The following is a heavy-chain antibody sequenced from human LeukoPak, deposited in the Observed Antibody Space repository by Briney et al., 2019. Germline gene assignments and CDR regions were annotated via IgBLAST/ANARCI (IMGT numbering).Heavy chain of an antibody. Sequence: SETLSLTCTVSGGSISTYYWSWIRQPPGKGLQWIGYMYNSGSTNYNPSLKSRVTISVDTSKNQFSLKLSSVTAADTAVYYCAREGPIAVAHWGQGTLVTVSS. CDR3: AREGPIAVAH. CDR2: MYNSGST. V-gene: IGHV4-4*08. D-gene: IGHD6-19*01. CDR1: GGSISTYY. J-gene: IGHJ4*02.